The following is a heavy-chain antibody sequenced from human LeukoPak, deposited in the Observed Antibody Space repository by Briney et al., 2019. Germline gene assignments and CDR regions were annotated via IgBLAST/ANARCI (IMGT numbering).Heavy chain of an antibody. CDR2: INHSGGT. J-gene: IGHJ6*02. CDR1: GGSFSSYY. Sequence: SETLSLTCAVSGGSFSSYYWSWIRQTPEKGLEWIGEINHSGGTNYNPSLKSRVTISMDASRDQFSLRLSSVTAADTAVYYWASASCRFCGVDVWGQGTTVTVSS. V-gene: IGHV4-34*01. D-gene: IGHD3-3*01. CDR3: ASASCRFCGVDV.